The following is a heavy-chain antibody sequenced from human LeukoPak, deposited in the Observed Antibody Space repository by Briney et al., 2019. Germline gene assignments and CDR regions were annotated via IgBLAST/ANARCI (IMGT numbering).Heavy chain of an antibody. CDR1: GFTFSSYA. D-gene: IGHD3-22*01. J-gene: IGHJ4*02. Sequence: GRSLRLSCAASGFTFSSYAMHWVRQAPGKGLEWVAVISYDGSNKYYADSVKGRFTISRDNSKNTLYLQMNSLRAEDTAVYYCARVTYYYDSSGMAHDYWGQGTLVTVSS. CDR2: ISYDGSNK. V-gene: IGHV3-30-3*01. CDR3: ARVTYYYDSSGMAHDY.